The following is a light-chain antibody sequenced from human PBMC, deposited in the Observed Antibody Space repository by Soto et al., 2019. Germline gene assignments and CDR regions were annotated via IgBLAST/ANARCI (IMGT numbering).Light chain of an antibody. CDR2: AAS. CDR1: QSISSY. Sequence: DIQMTQSPSSLSASVGERVTITCRASQSISSYLNWYQQKPGKAPKLLIYAASSLQSGVPSRFSGSGSGTDFTLTISSLQPEDFATYYCQQSYSTPRTFGQGTKVDSK. V-gene: IGKV1-39*01. J-gene: IGKJ1*01. CDR3: QQSYSTPRT.